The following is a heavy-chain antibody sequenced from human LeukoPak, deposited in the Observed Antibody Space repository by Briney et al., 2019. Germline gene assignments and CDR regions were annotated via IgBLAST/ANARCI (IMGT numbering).Heavy chain of an antibody. CDR2: INTNTGNP. CDR1: GYTFTSYA. D-gene: IGHD2-8*01. J-gene: IGHJ6*02. V-gene: IGHV7-4-1*01. Sequence: ASVKVSCKASGYTFTSYAMNWVRQAPGQGLEWMGWINTNTGNPTYAQGFTGRFVFSLDTSVSTAYLQICSLKAEDTAVYYCAREGGIVLVYGMDVWGQGTTVTVSS. CDR3: AREGGIVLVYGMDV.